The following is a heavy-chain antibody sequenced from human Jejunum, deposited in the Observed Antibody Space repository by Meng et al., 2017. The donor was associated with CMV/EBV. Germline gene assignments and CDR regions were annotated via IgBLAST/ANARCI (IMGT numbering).Heavy chain of an antibody. CDR3: TTNNKNSSGWYLAY. Sequence: TFGDYAMRWVRQAPGKWLEWVGFIRSKAYGGTTEYAASVKGRFTISRDDSKSIAYLQMNSLKTEDTAVYDCTTNNKNSSGWYLAYWGQGTLVTVSS. V-gene: IGHV3-49*04. D-gene: IGHD6-19*01. CDR1: TFGDYA. J-gene: IGHJ4*02. CDR2: IRSKAYGGTT.